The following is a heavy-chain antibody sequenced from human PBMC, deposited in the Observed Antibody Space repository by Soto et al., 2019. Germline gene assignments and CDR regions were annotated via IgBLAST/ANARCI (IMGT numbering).Heavy chain of an antibody. V-gene: IGHV4-30-2*01. CDR2: IYHSGST. J-gene: IGHJ4*02. D-gene: IGHD5-12*01. Sequence: SETLSLTCAVSGGSISSGGYSWSWIRQPPGKGLEWIGYIYHSGSTYYNPSLKSRVTISVDRSKNQFSLKLSSVTAADTAVYYCARGLYSCYDEYYFVYSGQGTLVTVSS. CDR1: GGSISSGGYS. CDR3: ARGLYSCYDEYYFVY.